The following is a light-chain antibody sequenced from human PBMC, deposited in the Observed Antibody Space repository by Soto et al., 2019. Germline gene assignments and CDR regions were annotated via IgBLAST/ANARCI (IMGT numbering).Light chain of an antibody. V-gene: IGLV3-21*04. Sequence: SYELTQPPSVSVAPGKTARITCGGNNIGSKSVNWYQQKPGQAPVLVIYYDSDRPSGIPERFSGSNSGNTATLTISRVEAGDEADYYCQVWDSSRDPVVLGGGTKLAVL. CDR1: NIGSKS. CDR3: QVWDSSRDPVV. CDR2: YDS. J-gene: IGLJ2*01.